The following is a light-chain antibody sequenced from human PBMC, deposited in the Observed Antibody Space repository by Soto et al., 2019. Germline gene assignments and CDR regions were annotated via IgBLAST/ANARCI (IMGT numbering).Light chain of an antibody. Sequence: EIVLTQSPGTLSLSPGERATLSCRASQSVVSSHLAWFQQRPGQAPRLLIYGASTRATGIPDRISGSGSGTDFTLTVSRLEPEDFAVYYCHQYHSLPWTFGHGTKVEIK. CDR1: QSVVSSH. J-gene: IGKJ1*01. CDR2: GAS. CDR3: HQYHSLPWT. V-gene: IGKV3-20*01.